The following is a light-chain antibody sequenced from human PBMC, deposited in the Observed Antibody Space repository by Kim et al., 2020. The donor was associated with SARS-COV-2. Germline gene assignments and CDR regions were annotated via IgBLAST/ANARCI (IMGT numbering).Light chain of an antibody. CDR2: RNN. CDR3: ATWDDRLIGWV. Sequence: GPSVTISCSGSSSNSGGNYVYWYQHLPGTAPKLLLYRNNQRPSGVPDRFSGSKSGTSASLAISGLRPEDDAEYYCATWDDRLIGWVFGGGTKVTVL. CDR1: SSNSGGNY. V-gene: IGLV1-47*01. J-gene: IGLJ3*02.